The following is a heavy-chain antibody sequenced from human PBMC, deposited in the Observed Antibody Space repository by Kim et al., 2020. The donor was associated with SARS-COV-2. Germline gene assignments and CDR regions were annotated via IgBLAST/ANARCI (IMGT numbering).Heavy chain of an antibody. J-gene: IGHJ4*02. CDR1: GFTFSSYA. CDR2: ISGSGGST. Sequence: GGSLRLSCAASGFTFSSYAMSWVRQAPGKGLEWVSAISGSGGSTCYADSVKGRFTISRDNSKNTLYLQMNSLRAEDTAVYYCAKVPMRVMITFGGVMTIDYWGQGTLVTVSS. V-gene: IGHV3-23*01. D-gene: IGHD3-16*01. CDR3: AKVPMRVMITFGGVMTIDY.